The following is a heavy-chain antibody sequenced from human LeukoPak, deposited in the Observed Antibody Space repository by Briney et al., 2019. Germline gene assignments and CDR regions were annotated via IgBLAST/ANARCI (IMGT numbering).Heavy chain of an antibody. V-gene: IGHV3-7*01. D-gene: IGHD2-15*01. CDR2: LHADGNEK. Sequence: AGGSLRLSCAASGFSLSGYWMSWVRQPPGKGLEWVARLHADGNEKYFVDSVKGRFTVSRDNAKNSLYLQMNSLRAEDTAVYYCARFGYVAAVDLWGQGTLVTVSS. CDR1: GFSLSGYW. CDR3: ARFGYVAAVDL. J-gene: IGHJ4*02.